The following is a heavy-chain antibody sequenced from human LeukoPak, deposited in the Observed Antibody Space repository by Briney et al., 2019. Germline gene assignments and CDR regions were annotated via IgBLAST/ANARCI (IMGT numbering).Heavy chain of an antibody. J-gene: IGHJ6*02. CDR2: IYPGNSDT. Sequence: PGESLKISCKTSGYSFTTYWIHWVRQMPGKELEWMGSIYPGNSDTRYSPSFQGHVTISADSSSSTAYLQRSSLKASDTAIYFCARGSGSYYSDYYYGMDVWGQGTTVTVSS. CDR3: ARGSGSYYSDYYYGMDV. D-gene: IGHD1-26*01. CDR1: GYSFTTYW. V-gene: IGHV5-78*01.